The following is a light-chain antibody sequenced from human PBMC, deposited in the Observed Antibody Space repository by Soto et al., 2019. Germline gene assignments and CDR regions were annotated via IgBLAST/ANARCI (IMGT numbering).Light chain of an antibody. CDR1: HDISNY. CDR2: SAS. Sequence: DIQMTQSPPSLSASVGDRVTITCRASHDISNYLAWYQQKPGKVPNLLISSASTLQSGVPSRFGGSGSGTDFTLTISSLPHAEVATYYCQKSNSAPFTFGPGTRVDIK. J-gene: IGKJ3*01. V-gene: IGKV1-27*01. CDR3: QKSNSAPFT.